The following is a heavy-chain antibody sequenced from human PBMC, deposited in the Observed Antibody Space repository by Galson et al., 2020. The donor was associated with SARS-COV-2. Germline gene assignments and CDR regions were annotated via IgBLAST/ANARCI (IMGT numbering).Heavy chain of an antibody. V-gene: IGHV3-21*01. D-gene: IGHD5-18*01. CDR2: ISTSSTYT. Sequence: GESLTISCAASGFPFSTYSMNWVRLAPGKGLEWVSSISTSSTYTYYADSVKGRFSISRDNPRNSLYLQMNSLRAEDTAVYYCARDEGIRGYNYGRLYYGLDVWGQGTTVTVSS. CDR3: ARDEGIRGYNYGRLYYGLDV. J-gene: IGHJ6*02. CDR1: GFPFSTYS.